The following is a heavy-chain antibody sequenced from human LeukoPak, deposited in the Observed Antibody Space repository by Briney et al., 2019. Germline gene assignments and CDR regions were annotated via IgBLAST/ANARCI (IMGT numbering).Heavy chain of an antibody. V-gene: IGHV1-46*01. CDR3: ARDRGSGRGWFAP. J-gene: IGHJ5*02. CDR1: GYTFTNYY. CDR2: INPGGDNT. D-gene: IGHD3-10*01. Sequence: GASVKVSCKASGYTFTNYYIHWVRQAPGQGLEWMGLINPGGDNTNYAQNFQGRVTMTRDASASTVYMELSTLRSEDTAVYYCARDRGSGRGWFAPWGQGTLVTVSS.